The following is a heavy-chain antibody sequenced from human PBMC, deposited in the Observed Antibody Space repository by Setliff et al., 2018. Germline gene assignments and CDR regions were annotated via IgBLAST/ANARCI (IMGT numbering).Heavy chain of an antibody. D-gene: IGHD3-22*01. CDR2: ISSSSSYI. CDR1: GFTFSSYS. J-gene: IGHJ3*02. CDR3: ARATAPIVVKDAFDI. V-gene: IGHV3-21*01. Sequence: PGGSLSLSCAASGFTFSSYSMNWVRQAPGKGLEWVSSISSSSSYIYYADSVKGRFTISRDNAKNSLYLQMNSLRAEDTAVYYCARATAPIVVKDAFDIWGQGTMVTVSS.